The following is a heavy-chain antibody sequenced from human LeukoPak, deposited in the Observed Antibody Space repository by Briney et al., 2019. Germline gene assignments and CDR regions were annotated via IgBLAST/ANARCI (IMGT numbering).Heavy chain of an antibody. J-gene: IGHJ4*01. CDR3: ARTLYDVLSGFDF. CDR1: GYTFTSYG. CDR2: ISAYNGNT. D-gene: IGHD3-3*01. Sequence: ASVKVSCKASGYTFTSYGISWVRQAPGQGLEWMGWISAYNGNTNYAQKFQGRVTMTRDTSISTAYMELSSLTSDDTAVYYCARTLYDVLSGFDFWGQGTLVTVSA. V-gene: IGHV1-18*01.